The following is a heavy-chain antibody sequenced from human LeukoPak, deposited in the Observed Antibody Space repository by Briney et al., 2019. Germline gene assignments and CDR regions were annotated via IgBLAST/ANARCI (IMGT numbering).Heavy chain of an antibody. D-gene: IGHD1-26*01. V-gene: IGHV4-39*07. Sequence: SSETLSLTCTVSGGSISNYYWGWIRQAPGKGLEWIGSIYYSGNTYYNSSLKSRVTISLDTSKNQFSLNLFSVTAADTAVYYCARVKSGSIFDYWGQGTLVTVSS. J-gene: IGHJ4*02. CDR3: ARVKSGSIFDY. CDR2: IYYSGNT. CDR1: GGSISNYY.